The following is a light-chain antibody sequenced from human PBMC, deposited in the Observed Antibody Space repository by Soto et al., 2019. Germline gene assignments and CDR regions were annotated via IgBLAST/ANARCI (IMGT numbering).Light chain of an antibody. V-gene: IGKV1-5*03. CDR1: QSISSW. Sequence: DIQMTQSPSTLSASVGDRVTITCRASQSISSWLAWYQQKPGKALRLLIYKAYSLESGVPSRFSGSGSGTEVPLTISSLQLDDFATYYCQQYNSYWTFGQGTKVEIK. J-gene: IGKJ1*01. CDR2: KAY. CDR3: QQYNSYWT.